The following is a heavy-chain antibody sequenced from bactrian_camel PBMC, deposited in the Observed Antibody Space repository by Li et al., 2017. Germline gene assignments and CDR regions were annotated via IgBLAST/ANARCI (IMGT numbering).Heavy chain of an antibody. Sequence: DVQLVESGGGSAQPGGSLRLSCAASGYTYTMAWFRQVVGKEREGVSAINGGGGSTYYVDSVKGRFTISQDNAKNTLYLQVNSLQPEDTAMYYCAAELVTGGNWRSIDHWSYWGQGTQVTVS. D-gene: IGHD7*01. CDR3: AAELVTGGNWRSIDHWSY. CDR1: GYTYT. V-gene: IGHV3S31*01. J-gene: IGHJ4*01. CDR2: INGGGGST.